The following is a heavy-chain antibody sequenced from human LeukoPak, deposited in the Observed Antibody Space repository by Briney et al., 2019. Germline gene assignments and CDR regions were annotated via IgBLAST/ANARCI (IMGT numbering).Heavy chain of an antibody. CDR2: IRGSGGST. D-gene: IGHD2-15*01. Sequence: PGGSLRLSCAASGFTFSSYAMSWVRQAPGKGREWVSVIRGSGGSTYYADSVKGRFTISRDNSKNTLYLQMNSLRAEDTAVYYCARPTGYCSGDSCFAPFDQWGQGTLVTVSS. CDR3: ARPTGYCSGDSCFAPFDQ. CDR1: GFTFSSYA. J-gene: IGHJ4*02. V-gene: IGHV3-23*01.